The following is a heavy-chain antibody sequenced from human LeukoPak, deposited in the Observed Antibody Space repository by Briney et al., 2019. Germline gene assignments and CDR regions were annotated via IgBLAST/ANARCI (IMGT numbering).Heavy chain of an antibody. CDR2: IKQDGSEK. J-gene: IGHJ4*02. Sequence: PGGSLRLSCAASGFTFSSYWMSWVRQAPGKRLEWVANIKQDGSEKYYVDSVKGRFTISRDNAKNSLYLQMNSLRAEDTAVYYCARVHRRAAFDYWGQGTLVTVSS. V-gene: IGHV3-7*04. D-gene: IGHD2-15*01. CDR1: GFTFSSYW. CDR3: ARVHRRAAFDY.